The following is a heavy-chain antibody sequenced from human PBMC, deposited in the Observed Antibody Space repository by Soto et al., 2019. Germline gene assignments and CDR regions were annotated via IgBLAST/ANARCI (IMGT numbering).Heavy chain of an antibody. Sequence: QVPLVQSGAQVKKPGASGKVSCKASGYTFDNYALHWVRQAPGRRLEWMGWIHAGNGYTKYSQSFQGRVTITRDTSASTVHMDLSSLRSEYTAVYYCASVQYSCYDFKLAFDIWGQGTMVTVSS. J-gene: IGHJ3*02. D-gene: IGHD5-12*01. CDR1: GYTFDNYA. CDR3: ASVQYSCYDFKLAFDI. CDR2: IHAGNGYT. V-gene: IGHV1-3*01.